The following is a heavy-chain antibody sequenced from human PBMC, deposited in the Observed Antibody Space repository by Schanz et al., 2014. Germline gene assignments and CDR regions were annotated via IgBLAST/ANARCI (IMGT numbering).Heavy chain of an antibody. Sequence: QVQLVESGGGVVQPGRSLRLSCAAYGFTLSSYAMHWVRQAPGKGLEWVAVISNDGSIKYYADSVEGRFTISRDNSRNTLYLQMNSLRTEDTAVYYCASPSGYSDYGTYFDFWGQGTLVTGSS. J-gene: IGHJ4*02. CDR1: GFTLSSYA. D-gene: IGHD5-12*01. CDR2: ISNDGSIK. V-gene: IGHV3-30-3*01. CDR3: ASPSGYSDYGTYFDF.